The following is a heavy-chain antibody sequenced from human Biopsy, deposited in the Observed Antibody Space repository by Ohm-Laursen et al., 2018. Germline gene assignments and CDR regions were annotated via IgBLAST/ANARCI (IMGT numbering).Heavy chain of an antibody. CDR3: TNHYCGGITWLMNF. V-gene: IGHV3-23*01. Sequence: SLSLSFACSGFTFTSHANAWVRNAPRPGLEWVSGVRDSGDSAYYADSVKGRFTISRDNSRNTLYLQMNSLRAEDTAVYFCTNHYCGGITWLMNFWGQGTLVTVSS. D-gene: IGHD2-21*01. CDR2: VRDSGDSA. J-gene: IGHJ4*02. CDR1: GFTFTSHA.